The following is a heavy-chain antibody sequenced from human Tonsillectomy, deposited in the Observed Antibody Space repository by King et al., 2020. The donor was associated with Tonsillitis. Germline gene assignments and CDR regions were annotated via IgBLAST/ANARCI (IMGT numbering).Heavy chain of an antibody. J-gene: IGHJ4*02. CDR1: GFTFSSYW. CDR2: IKQDGSEK. D-gene: IGHD3-10*01. Sequence: VQLVQSGGGLVQPGGSLRLSCAASGFTFSSYWMSWVRQAPGKGLEWVANIKQDGSEKYYVDSVKGRFTISRDNAKNSLYLQMNSLRAEDTAVYYCARALSRITLVRGVIPLCFDYWGQGTLVTVSS. V-gene: IGHV3-7*03. CDR3: ARALSRITLVRGVIPLCFDY.